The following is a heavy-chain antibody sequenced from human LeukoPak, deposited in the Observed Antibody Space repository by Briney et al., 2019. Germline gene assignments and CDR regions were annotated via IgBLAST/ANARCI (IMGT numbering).Heavy chain of an antibody. V-gene: IGHV3-74*01. CDR2: IDGGGSST. CDR1: GFTFSYHW. Sequence: GGSLRLSCTASGFTFSYHWMHWVRQVPGKGLVWISRIDGGGSSTSYADSVKGRFSISRDNSKSTLYLQMSSLRAEDTAVYYCAKFSSSWYYYGMDVWGHGTTVTVSS. J-gene: IGHJ6*02. D-gene: IGHD6-13*01. CDR3: AKFSSSWYYYGMDV.